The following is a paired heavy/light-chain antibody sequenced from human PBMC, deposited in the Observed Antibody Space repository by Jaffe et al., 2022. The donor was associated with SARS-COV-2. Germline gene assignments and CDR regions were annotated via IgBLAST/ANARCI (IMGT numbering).Heavy chain of an antibody. J-gene: IGHJ6*02. CDR1: GGSISSGDYY. Sequence: QVQLQESGPGLVKPSQTLSLTCTVSGGSISSGDYYWSWIRQPPGKGLEWIGYIYYSGSTYYNPSLKSRVTISVDTSKNQFSLKLSSVTAADTAVYYCARDGVVGATTSRYYYGMDVWGQGTTVTVSS. CDR3: ARDGVVGATTSRYYYGMDV. CDR2: IYYSGST. V-gene: IGHV4-30-4*01. D-gene: IGHD1-26*01.
Light chain of an antibody. J-gene: IGLJ3*02. CDR1: SSDVGSYNL. V-gene: IGLV2-23*01. Sequence: QSALTQPASVSGSPGQSITISCTGTSSDVGSYNLVSWYQQHPGKAPKLMIYEGSKRPSGVSNRFSGSKSGNTASLTISGLQAEDEADYYCCSYAGFWVFGGGTKLTVL. CDR2: EGS. CDR3: CSYAGFWV.